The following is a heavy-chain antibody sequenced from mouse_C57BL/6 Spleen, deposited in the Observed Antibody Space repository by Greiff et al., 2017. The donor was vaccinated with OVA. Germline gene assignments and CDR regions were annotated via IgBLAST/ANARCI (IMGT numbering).Heavy chain of an antibody. Sequence: VQLQQPGAELVKPGASVKMSCKASGYTFTSYWITWVKQRPGQGLEWIGDIYPGSGSTNYNEKFKSKATLTVDTSSSTAYMQLSSLTSEDSAVYDCARERTPWPYYFDYWGQGTTLTVSS. CDR2: IYPGSGST. V-gene: IGHV1-55*01. CDR1: GYTFTSYW. CDR3: ARERTPWPYYFDY. J-gene: IGHJ2*01.